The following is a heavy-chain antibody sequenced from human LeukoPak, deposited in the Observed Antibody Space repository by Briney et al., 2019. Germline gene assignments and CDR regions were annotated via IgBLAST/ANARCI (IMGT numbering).Heavy chain of an antibody. CDR1: GFTFSSYA. V-gene: IGHV3-23*01. D-gene: IGHD2-8*02. CDR3: VKLLNRYYYYGMDV. CDR2: ISGSGGST. Sequence: GGSLRLSRAASGFTFSSYAMSWVRLAPGKGLEWVPLISGSGGSTYYADSVQGRFTISRDNSKNTLYLQMNSLRAEDTAIYYCVKLLNRYYYYGMDVWGQGTTVTVSS. J-gene: IGHJ6*02.